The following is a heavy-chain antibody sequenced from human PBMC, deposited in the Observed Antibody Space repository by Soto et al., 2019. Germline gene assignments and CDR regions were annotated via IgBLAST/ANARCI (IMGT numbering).Heavy chain of an antibody. D-gene: IGHD3-3*01. V-gene: IGHV3-30-3*01. Sequence: QVQLVESGGGVVQPGRSLRLSCAASGFTFSSYAMHWVRQAPGKELEWVAVISYDGSNKYYADSVKGRFTISRDNSKNTLYLQMNSLRAEDTAVYYCAKVGTSYYDFWSGYPIWGQGTMVTVSS. CDR2: ISYDGSNK. CDR3: AKVGTSYYDFWSGYPI. CDR1: GFTFSSYA. J-gene: IGHJ3*02.